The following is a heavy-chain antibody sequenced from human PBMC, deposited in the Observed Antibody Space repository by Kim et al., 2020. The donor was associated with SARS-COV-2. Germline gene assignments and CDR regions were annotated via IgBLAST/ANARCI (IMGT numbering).Heavy chain of an antibody. CDR2: ISSSSSYT. V-gene: IGHV3-11*05. CDR1: GFTFSDYY. CDR3: ARAGPGLGYGMDV. J-gene: IGHJ6*02. D-gene: IGHD3-16*01. Sequence: GGSLRLSCAASGFTFSDYYMSWIRQAPGKGLEWVSYISSSSSYTNYADSVKGRFTISRDNAKNSLYLQMNSLRAEDTAVYYCARAGPGLGYGMDVWGQGTTVTVSS.